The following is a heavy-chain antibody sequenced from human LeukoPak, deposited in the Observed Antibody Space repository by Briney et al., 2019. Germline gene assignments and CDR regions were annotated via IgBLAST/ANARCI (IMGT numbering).Heavy chain of an antibody. Sequence: GGSLRLSCAASGFTFSTSWMYWVRQAPGKGLVWVSHINRDGSRTTYADSVKGRFTISRDNAKNTAYLQMNSLRAEDTALYFCVRSLTGTDDYWGQGTLVTVSS. CDR1: GFTFSTSW. D-gene: IGHD3-9*01. V-gene: IGHV3-74*01. J-gene: IGHJ4*02. CDR2: INRDGSRT. CDR3: VRSLTGTDDY.